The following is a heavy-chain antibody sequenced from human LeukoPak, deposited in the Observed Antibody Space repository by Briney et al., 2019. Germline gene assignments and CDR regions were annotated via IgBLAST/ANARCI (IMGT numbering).Heavy chain of an antibody. CDR1: GYSISSGYY. V-gene: IGHV4-38-2*01. CDR3: ARKCSSTSCYKDMGY. CDR2: IYHSGST. D-gene: IGHD2-2*02. Sequence: KPSETLSLTCAVSGYSISSGYYWGWFRQPPGKGLEWIGGIYHSGSTHYNPSLKSRVTISVDTSKNQFSLKLSSVTAADTAVYYCARKCSSTSCYKDMGYWGQGTLVTVS. J-gene: IGHJ4*02.